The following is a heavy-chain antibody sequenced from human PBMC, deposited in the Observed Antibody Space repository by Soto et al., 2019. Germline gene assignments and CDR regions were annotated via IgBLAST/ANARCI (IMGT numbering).Heavy chain of an antibody. J-gene: IGHJ6*03. CDR2: IYSGGST. CDR3: ARDRRSSYYGSGSYRPVEADYYYMDV. V-gene: IGHV3-53*04. CDR1: GFTVSSNY. D-gene: IGHD3-10*01. Sequence: PGGSLRLSCAASGFTVSSNYMSWVRQAPGKGLEWVSVIYSGGSTYYADSVKGRFTISRHNSKNTLYLQMNSLRAEDTAVYYCARDRRSSYYGSGSYRPVEADYYYMDVWGKGTTVTVSS.